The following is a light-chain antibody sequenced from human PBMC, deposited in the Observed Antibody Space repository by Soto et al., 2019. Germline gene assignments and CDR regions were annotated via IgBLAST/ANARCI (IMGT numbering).Light chain of an antibody. V-gene: IGKV1-39*01. CDR3: QQSYSTLWT. CDR2: AAS. CDR1: QSISSY. Sequence: DIQMTQSPSSLSASVGDRVTITCRASQSISSYLNWYQQKPGKAPKLLVYAASSLQSGVPPRFSGSGSGTDFTLTISSLQPEDFATYYCQQSYSTLWTFGHGTKVDIK. J-gene: IGKJ1*01.